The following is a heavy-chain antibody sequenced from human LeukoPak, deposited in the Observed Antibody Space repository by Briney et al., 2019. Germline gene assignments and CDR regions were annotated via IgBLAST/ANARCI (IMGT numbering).Heavy chain of an antibody. D-gene: IGHD3-3*01. CDR3: ATDPVTIFGVVKAGQGY. Sequence: ASVTVSCKVSGYTLTELSMHWVRQAPGKGLEWMGGFHPEDGETIYAQKFQGRVTMTEDTSTDTAYMELSSLRSEDTAVHYCATDPVTIFGVVKAGQGYWGQGTLVTVSS. CDR1: GYTLTELS. CDR2: FHPEDGET. V-gene: IGHV1-24*01. J-gene: IGHJ4*02.